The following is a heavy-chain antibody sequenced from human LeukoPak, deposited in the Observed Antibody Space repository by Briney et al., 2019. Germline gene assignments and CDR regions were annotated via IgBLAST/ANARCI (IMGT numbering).Heavy chain of an antibody. J-gene: IGHJ5*02. CDR1: GGSFSGYY. Sequence: SETLSLTCAVYGGSFSGYYWSWIRQPPGKGLEWIGEINHSGSTNYNPSLKSRVTISVDTSKNQFSLKLSSVTAADTAVYYCAKCYPRMVRGVPSWFDPWGQGTLVTVSS. CDR3: AKCYPRMVRGVPSWFDP. V-gene: IGHV4-34*01. D-gene: IGHD3-10*01. CDR2: INHSGST.